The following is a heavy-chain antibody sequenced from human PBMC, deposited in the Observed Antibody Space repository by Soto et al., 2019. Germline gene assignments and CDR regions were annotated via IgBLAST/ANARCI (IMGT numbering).Heavy chain of an antibody. Sequence: ASVKVSCKASGYTFTGYYMHWVRQAPGQGLEWMGWINPNSGGTNYAQKFQGWVTMTRDTSISTAYMELSRLRSDDTAVYYCARDLSGSYYWRFDPWGQGTLVTVSS. CDR2: INPNSGGT. V-gene: IGHV1-2*04. D-gene: IGHD1-26*01. CDR1: GYTFTGYY. CDR3: ARDLSGSYYWRFDP. J-gene: IGHJ5*02.